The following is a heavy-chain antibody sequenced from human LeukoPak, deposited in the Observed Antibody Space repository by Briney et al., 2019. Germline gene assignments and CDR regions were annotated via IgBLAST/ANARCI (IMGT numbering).Heavy chain of an antibody. D-gene: IGHD5-18*01. V-gene: IGHV3-20*04. CDR3: ARGTKYTSGYRVTELGSGYSDY. J-gene: IGHJ4*02. CDR2: INWNGGST. Sequence: GGSLRFSCAASGFTFYDYGMSWVRQAPGKGLEWVSGINWNGGSTVYADSVKGRFTISRDNAKNSLYLQMNSLRAEDTAVYYCARGTKYTSGYRVTELGSGYSDYWGQGTLVTVSS. CDR1: GFTFYDYG.